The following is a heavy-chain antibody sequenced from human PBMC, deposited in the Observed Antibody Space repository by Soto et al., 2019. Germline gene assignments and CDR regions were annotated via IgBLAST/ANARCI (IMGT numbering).Heavy chain of an antibody. D-gene: IGHD2-2*01. Sequence: PSETLSLTCTVSGGSISSRDYYWSWVRQSPGRGLEWIGYIYYTGSAYYNPSLRGRDTISIDTSKNQFSLRLRSVTAADTAVYYFARDPMPDYFYYGMDVWGQGTTVTVSS. J-gene: IGHJ6*02. CDR2: IYYTGSA. CDR3: ARDPMPDYFYYGMDV. CDR1: GGSISSRDYY. V-gene: IGHV4-30-4*01.